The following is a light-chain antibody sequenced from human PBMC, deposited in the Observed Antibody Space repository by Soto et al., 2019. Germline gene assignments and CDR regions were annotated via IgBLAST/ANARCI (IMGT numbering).Light chain of an antibody. CDR2: ANS. J-gene: IGLJ1*01. CDR1: SSNIGAGYD. V-gene: IGLV1-40*01. CDR3: QSYDSSLSGYV. Sequence: QSVLTQPPSVSGAQGQRVTISFTGSSSNIGAGYDVHWYQQLPGTAPKLLIYANSNRPSGVPGRFSGSKSGTSASLAITGLQAEDEADYYCQSYDSSLSGYVFGTGTKVTVL.